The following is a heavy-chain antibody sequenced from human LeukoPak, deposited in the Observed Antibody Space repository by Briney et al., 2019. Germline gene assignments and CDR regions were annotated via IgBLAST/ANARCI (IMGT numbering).Heavy chain of an antibody. CDR3: ARTYGDYAYWYFDL. Sequence: ASVKVSCKASGYTFTGYYMHWVRQAPGQGLEWMGRINPKSGDTNYAHKFQGRVTMTRDTSINTAYMDLSRLRSDDTAVYYCARTYGDYAYWYFDLWGRGTLVTVSS. V-gene: IGHV1-2*06. CDR2: INPKSGDT. D-gene: IGHD4-17*01. CDR1: GYTFTGYY. J-gene: IGHJ2*01.